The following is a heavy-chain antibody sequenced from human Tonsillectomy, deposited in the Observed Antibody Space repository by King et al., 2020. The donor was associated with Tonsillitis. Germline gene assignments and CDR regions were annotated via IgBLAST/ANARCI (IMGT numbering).Heavy chain of an antibody. CDR3: ARDGAFGVVGAY. CDR1: GGSISSGSYY. Sequence: VQLQESGPGLVKPSQTLSLTCTVSGGSISSGSYYWSWIRQPAGKGLEWIGRIYTSGSPNYNPSLKSRVTISVDTSKNQFSLKLSSVTAADTAVYYCARDGAFGVVGAYWGQGTLVTVSS. D-gene: IGHD3-3*01. CDR2: IYTSGSP. J-gene: IGHJ4*02. V-gene: IGHV4-61*02.